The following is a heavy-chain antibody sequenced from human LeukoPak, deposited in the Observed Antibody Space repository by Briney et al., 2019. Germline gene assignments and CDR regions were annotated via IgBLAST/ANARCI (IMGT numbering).Heavy chain of an antibody. J-gene: IGHJ6*03. Sequence: GASVKVSCKASGYTFTGYYMHWVRQAPGQGLEWMGWINPNSGGTNYAQKFQGRVTMTRDTSISTAYMELSRLRSDDTAVYYCARKLGYCSSTSCPYYVDVWGKGTTVTVSS. D-gene: IGHD2-2*01. CDR1: GYTFTGYY. CDR3: ARKLGYCSSTSCPYYVDV. V-gene: IGHV1-2*02. CDR2: INPNSGGT.